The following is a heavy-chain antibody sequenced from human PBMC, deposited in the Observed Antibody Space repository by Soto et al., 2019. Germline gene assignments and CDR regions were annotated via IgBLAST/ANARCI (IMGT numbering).Heavy chain of an antibody. CDR1: GFTFSSYA. CDR3: ARDTVAAAGSFDY. D-gene: IGHD6-13*01. CDR2: ISYDGSNK. Sequence: QVQLVESGGGVVQPGRSLRLSCAASGFTFSSYAMHWVRQAPGKGLEWVAVISYDGSNKYYADSVKGRFTISRDNSKNTLYLQMNSLRAEDTAVYYCARDTVAAAGSFDYWGQGTVVTVSS. V-gene: IGHV3-30-3*01. J-gene: IGHJ4*02.